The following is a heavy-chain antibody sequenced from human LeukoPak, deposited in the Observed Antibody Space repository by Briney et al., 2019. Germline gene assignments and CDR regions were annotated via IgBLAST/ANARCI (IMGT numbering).Heavy chain of an antibody. V-gene: IGHV4-39*07. Sequence: SETLSLTCSVSGGSISSTNYYWGWIRQPPGKGLEWIGEINHSGSTNYNPSLKSRVTISVDTSKNQFSLKLSSVTAADTAVYYCARRKVGVVILIPWGQGTLVTVSS. CDR3: ARRKVGVVILIP. CDR1: GGSISSTNYY. J-gene: IGHJ5*02. CDR2: INHSGST. D-gene: IGHD3-3*01.